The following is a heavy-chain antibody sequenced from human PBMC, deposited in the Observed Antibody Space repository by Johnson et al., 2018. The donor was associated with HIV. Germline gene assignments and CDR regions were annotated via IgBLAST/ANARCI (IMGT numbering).Heavy chain of an antibody. D-gene: IGHD6-19*01. CDR1: GFTFSNYG. CDR2: ISYDGSNK. CDR3: ARDREYGLAWGWAVDM. V-gene: IGHV3-30*03. J-gene: IGHJ3*02. Sequence: QVQLVESGGGVVQPGRSLRLSCAASGFTFSNYGMHWVRQAPGKGLEWVAVISYDGSNKYYGDSVKGRFSISRDNSKNRLYLQTNSLRVEDTAVYYCARDREYGLAWGWAVDMWGQGTMVTVSS.